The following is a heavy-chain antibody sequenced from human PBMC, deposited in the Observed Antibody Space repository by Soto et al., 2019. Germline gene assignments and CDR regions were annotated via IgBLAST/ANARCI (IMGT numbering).Heavy chain of an antibody. CDR1: GYSFTSYW. Sequence: GESLKISCKGSGYSFTSYWISWVRQMPGKGLEWMGRIDPSDSYTNYSPSFQGHVTISADKSISTAYLQWSSLKAPDTAMYYCARHEAYSSSWNGYYYYGMDVWGQGTTVTVSS. V-gene: IGHV5-10-1*01. CDR3: ARHEAYSSSWNGYYYYGMDV. CDR2: IDPSDSYT. D-gene: IGHD6-13*01. J-gene: IGHJ6*02.